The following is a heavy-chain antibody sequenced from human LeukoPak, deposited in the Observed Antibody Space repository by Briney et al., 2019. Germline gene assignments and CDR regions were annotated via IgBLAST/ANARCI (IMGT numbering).Heavy chain of an antibody. CDR1: GYTFTDYY. J-gene: IGHJ4*02. CDR3: ARHAQRDSSVSVLLESGDFFDH. Sequence: ASVKASCKASGYTFTDYYMHWVRQAPGQGREWRGWINPKSGGTNYAQKFLGRVAVTIDASVSTAYMELSSLRSDDTAVYYCARHAQRDSSVSVLLESGDFFDHWGEGALVTISS. D-gene: IGHD3-22*01. V-gene: IGHV1-2*02. CDR2: INPKSGGT.